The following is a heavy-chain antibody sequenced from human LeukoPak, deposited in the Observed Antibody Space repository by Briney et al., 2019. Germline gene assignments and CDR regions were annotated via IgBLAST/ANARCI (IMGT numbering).Heavy chain of an antibody. Sequence: ASVKVSCKASGYTFTGYYMHWVRQATGQGLEWMGWMNPNSGNTGNAQKFQGRVTMTRNTSISTAYMELSSLRSEDTAVYYCARAPRPLTYYDFWSGYYHFDYWGQGTLVTVSS. D-gene: IGHD3-3*01. V-gene: IGHV1-8*02. CDR2: MNPNSGNT. CDR1: GYTFTGYY. CDR3: ARAPRPLTYYDFWSGYYHFDY. J-gene: IGHJ4*02.